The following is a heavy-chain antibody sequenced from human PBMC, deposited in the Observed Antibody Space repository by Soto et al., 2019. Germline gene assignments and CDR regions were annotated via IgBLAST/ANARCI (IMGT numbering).Heavy chain of an antibody. CDR2: IYSDNNT. V-gene: IGHV3-53*02. J-gene: IGHJ6*02. Sequence: EVQMVETGGDLIQPGGSLRLSCAASGFTVSSDSMTWVRQAPGKGLEWISIIYSDNNTDYADSVKGRFSISRDTSKNILYLLMNSLRAEDTAEYYRASHSSAMGVWGQGTTVTVSS. CDR3: ASHSSAMGV. CDR1: GFTVSSDS.